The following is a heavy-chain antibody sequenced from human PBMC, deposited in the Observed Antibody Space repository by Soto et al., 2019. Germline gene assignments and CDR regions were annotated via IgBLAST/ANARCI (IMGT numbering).Heavy chain of an antibody. J-gene: IGHJ5*02. D-gene: IGHD1-26*01. CDR3: GHDRVGDPWFDP. Sequence: EVQLLESGGGLVQPGGSLRLSCVASGFTFSNYAMTWVRQAPGKGPEWISSISDSSISIYYADSVKGRFTISRDNSKNTLYLQMNSLRAEDTAVYYCGHDRVGDPWFDPWGQGTLVTVSS. CDR2: ISDSSISI. V-gene: IGHV3-23*01. CDR1: GFTFSNYA.